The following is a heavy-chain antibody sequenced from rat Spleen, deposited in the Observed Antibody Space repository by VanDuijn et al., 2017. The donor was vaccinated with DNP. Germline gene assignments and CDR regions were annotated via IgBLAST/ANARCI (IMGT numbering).Heavy chain of an antibody. D-gene: IGHD1-11*01. J-gene: IGHJ2*01. CDR1: GFNFNDYW. Sequence: EVKLVESGGGLVQPGRSLKLSCAASGFNFNDYWMGWVRQAPGKGLEGIGEINKDSNIINYSPSLKDKLTISRDSAQNTLYLQMSKLGSEDTAIYYCARGPNYGGYADYFDYWGQGVTVTVSS. V-gene: IGHV4-2*01. CDR2: INKDSNII. CDR3: ARGPNYGGYADYFDY.